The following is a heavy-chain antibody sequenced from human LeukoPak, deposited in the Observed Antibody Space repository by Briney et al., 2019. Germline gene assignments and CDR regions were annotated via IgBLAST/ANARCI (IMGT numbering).Heavy chain of an antibody. V-gene: IGHV3-33*01. D-gene: IGHD3-22*01. Sequence: GGSLRLSCAASGFTFSSYGMHWVRQAPGKGLEWVAVIWYDGSNKYYADSVKGRFTISRDNPKNTLYLQMNSLRAEDTAVYYCARGGDQYYYDSSGYYYWGQGTLVTVSS. J-gene: IGHJ4*02. CDR1: GFTFSSYG. CDR2: IWYDGSNK. CDR3: ARGGDQYYYDSSGYYY.